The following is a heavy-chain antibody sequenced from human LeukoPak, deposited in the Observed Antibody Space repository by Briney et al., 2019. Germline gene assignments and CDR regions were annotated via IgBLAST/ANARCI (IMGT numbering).Heavy chain of an antibody. J-gene: IGHJ4*02. CDR3: ARRRGGFDY. V-gene: IGHV5-10-1*01. D-gene: IGHD3-16*01. CDR2: IDPSDSYS. Sequence: GESLKISCKGSGYSFTSYWISWVRQMPGKGLEWMGRIDPSDSYSNNSPSFQGHVTISADKSINTAYLQWSSLKASDTATYYCARRRGGFDYWGQGTLVTVSS. CDR1: GYSFTSYW.